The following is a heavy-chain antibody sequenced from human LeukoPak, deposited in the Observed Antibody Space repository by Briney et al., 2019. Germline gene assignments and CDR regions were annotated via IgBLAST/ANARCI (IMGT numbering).Heavy chain of an antibody. D-gene: IGHD6-13*01. CDR1: GFTFSSYA. CDR3: ARGSSSSHGPEFDY. V-gene: IGHV3-48*04. J-gene: IGHJ4*02. CDR2: ISSSSSTI. Sequence: GGSLRLSCAASGFTFSSYAMSWVRQAPGKGLEWVSYISSSSSTIYYADSVKGRFTISRDNTKNSLYLQMNSLRTEDTAVYYCARGSSSSHGPEFDYWGQGTLVTVSS.